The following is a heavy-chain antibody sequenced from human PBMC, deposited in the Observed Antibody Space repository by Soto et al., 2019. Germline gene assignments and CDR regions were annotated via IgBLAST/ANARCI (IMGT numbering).Heavy chain of an antibody. Sequence: QITLKESGPTLVKPTHTLTLTCTFSGFSLTTRGVGVGWIRQPTGKALECLALIYWDYDKRYSPSQQSRPSITKDTSKNQVVLTMTNVDPVDTATYYCEHIPNSYQYDWFDPWGQGTLVSVSS. CDR2: IYWDYDK. J-gene: IGHJ5*02. CDR1: GFSLTTRGVG. D-gene: IGHD3-16*01. CDR3: EHIPNSYQYDWFDP. V-gene: IGHV2-5*02.